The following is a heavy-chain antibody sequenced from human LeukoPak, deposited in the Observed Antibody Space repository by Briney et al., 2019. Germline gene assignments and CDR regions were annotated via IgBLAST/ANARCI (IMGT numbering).Heavy chain of an antibody. D-gene: IGHD4-17*01. Sequence: ASVKVSCKASGGTFSSYAISWVRQAPGQGLEWMGGIIPIFGTANYAQKFQGRVTITTDESTSTAYMELSSLRSEDTAVYYCARHDDYGDYLNWFDPWGQGTLVTVSS. J-gene: IGHJ5*02. CDR1: GGTFSSYA. CDR2: IIPIFGTA. CDR3: ARHDDYGDYLNWFDP. V-gene: IGHV1-69*05.